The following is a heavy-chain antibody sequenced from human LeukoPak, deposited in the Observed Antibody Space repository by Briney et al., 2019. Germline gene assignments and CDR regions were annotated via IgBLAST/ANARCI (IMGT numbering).Heavy chain of an antibody. V-gene: IGHV3-33*01. D-gene: IGHD4-23*01. CDR1: GFTFSSYG. J-gene: IGHJ4*02. CDR2: IWYDGSNK. Sequence: GGSLRLSCAASGFTFSSYGMHWVRQAPGKGLEWVAVIWYDGSNKYYADSVKGRFTISRDNSKNTPYLQMNSLRAEDTAVYYCARDPPDYGGNWAFDYWGQGTLVTVSS. CDR3: ARDPPDYGGNWAFDY.